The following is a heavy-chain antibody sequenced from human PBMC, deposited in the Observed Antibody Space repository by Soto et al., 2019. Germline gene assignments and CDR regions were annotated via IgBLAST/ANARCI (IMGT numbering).Heavy chain of an antibody. CDR3: ASPTPNSSSWYDPFYFDY. J-gene: IGHJ4*02. V-gene: IGHV1-69*01. CDR1: GGTFSSYA. CDR2: IIPIFGTA. Sequence: QVQLVQSGAEVKKPGSSVKVSCKASGGTFSSYAISWVRQAPGQGLEWMGGIIPIFGTANYAQKFQGRVTITADESTSTAYMELSSLRSEDTAVYYCASPTPNSSSWYDPFYFDYWGQGTLVTVSS. D-gene: IGHD6-13*01.